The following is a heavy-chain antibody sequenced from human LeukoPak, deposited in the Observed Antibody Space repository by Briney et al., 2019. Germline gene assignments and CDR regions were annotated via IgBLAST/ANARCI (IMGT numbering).Heavy chain of an antibody. CDR2: ISSSSSNI. CDR1: GLNFSSHR. D-gene: IGHD2-2*01. Sequence: GEPLRLPCAASGLNFSSHRMNCAREARGKAVEWVSYISSSSSNIYYAHSLKGRFTISRDNAKNSLYLQMNSLRAEDTAVDYCAREGKDIVVVPAALDLWGQGTLVTVSS. J-gene: IGHJ5*02. V-gene: IGHV3-48*04. CDR3: AREGKDIVVVPAALDL.